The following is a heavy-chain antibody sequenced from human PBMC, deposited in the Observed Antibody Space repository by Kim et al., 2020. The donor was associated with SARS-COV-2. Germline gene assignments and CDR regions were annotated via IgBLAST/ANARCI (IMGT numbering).Heavy chain of an antibody. CDR2: IIPILGIA. D-gene: IGHD3-22*01. CDR1: GGTFSSYA. CDR3: AGPLGSGFDGAFGY. J-gene: IGHJ4*02. Sequence: SVKVSCKASGGTFSSYAISWVRQAPGQGLEWMGRIIPILGIANYAQKFQGRVTITADKSTSTAYMELSSLRSEDTAVYYCAGPLGSGFDGAFGYWGQGTLVTVSS. V-gene: IGHV1-69*04.